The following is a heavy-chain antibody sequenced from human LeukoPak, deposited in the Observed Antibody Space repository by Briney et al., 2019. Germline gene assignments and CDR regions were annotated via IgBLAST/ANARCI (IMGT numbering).Heavy chain of an antibody. V-gene: IGHV6-1*01. CDR2: TYYRSKWYN. CDR1: GDSVSSNSAA. J-gene: IGHJ6*03. CDR3: ARAPVVPAPPDYYYYYMDV. D-gene: IGHD2-2*01. Sequence: SQTLPLTCAISGDSVSSNSAAWNWIRQSPSRGLEWLGRTYYRSKWYNDYAISVKSRITINPDTSKNQFSLQLNSVTPEDTAVYYCARAPVVPAPPDYYYYYMDVWGKGTTVTVSS.